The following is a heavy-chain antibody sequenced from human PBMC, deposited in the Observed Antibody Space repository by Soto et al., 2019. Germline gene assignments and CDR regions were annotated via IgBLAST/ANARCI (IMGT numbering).Heavy chain of an antibody. Sequence: SETLSLTCAVYGGSFSNYYWSWIRQPPGKGLEWIGEIYHSGDTYYNPSLQSRVTISVDKSKNQFSLELSSVTAADTAVYYCSRQTYSYAWHHWSQGTLVTVSS. CDR2: IYHSGDT. J-gene: IGHJ5*02. V-gene: IGHV4-34*01. CDR3: SRQTYSYAWHH. D-gene: IGHD5-18*01. CDR1: GGSFSNYY.